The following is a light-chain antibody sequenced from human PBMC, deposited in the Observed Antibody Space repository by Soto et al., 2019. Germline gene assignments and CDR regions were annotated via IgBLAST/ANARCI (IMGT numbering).Light chain of an antibody. J-gene: IGLJ3*02. CDR2: EVS. Sequence: QSVLTQPASVSGSRGQSITISCTGTSSNVGSYNFVSWYRQYPGKAPELIIYEVSQRPSTFFNRFSGSKSGNTASLTISGLQSDDEADYYCCSYAGNNALVFGGGTQVTVL. V-gene: IGLV2-23*02. CDR1: SSNVGSYNF. CDR3: CSYAGNNALV.